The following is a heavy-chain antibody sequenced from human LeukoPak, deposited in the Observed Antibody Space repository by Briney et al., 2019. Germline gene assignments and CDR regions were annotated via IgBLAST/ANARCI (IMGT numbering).Heavy chain of an antibody. V-gene: IGHV3-7*01. CDR3: ARDRYFGGYSYGYDY. J-gene: IGHJ4*02. CDR2: IKQDGSEK. Sequence: ETLSLTCTVSGGSISSYYWSWIRQPPGKGLEWVANIKQDGSEKYYVDSVRGRFTISRDNAKNSLYLQMNSLRAEDTAVYYCARDRYFGGYSYGYDYWGQGTLVTVSS. CDR1: GGSISSYY. D-gene: IGHD5-18*01.